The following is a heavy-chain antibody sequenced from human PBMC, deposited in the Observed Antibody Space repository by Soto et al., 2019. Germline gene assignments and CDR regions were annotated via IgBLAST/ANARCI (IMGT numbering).Heavy chain of an antibody. CDR2: ISSSNSTI. J-gene: IGHJ3*02. CDR3: AREGGDYIANAFDI. Sequence: GGSLRLACAASGFTFSSYSMNWVRQAPGKGLEWVSYISSSNSTIYYADSVKGRFTISRDNAKNSLYLQMNSLRAEDTAVYYCAREGGDYIANAFDIWGQGTMVTVSS. CDR1: GFTFSSYS. D-gene: IGHD4-17*01. V-gene: IGHV3-48*01.